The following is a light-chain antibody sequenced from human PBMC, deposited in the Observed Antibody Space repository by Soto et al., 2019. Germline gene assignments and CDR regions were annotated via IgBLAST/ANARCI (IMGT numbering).Light chain of an antibody. V-gene: IGKV1-39*01. CDR1: QSISRP. CDR2: AAS. J-gene: IGKJ5*01. CDR3: HQTYSSPPP. Sequence: DIPMAQSPSSLSASVGDRVTITCRASQSISRPLHWYQQKAGKAPKLLIFAASNLQSGVPSRFSVSASGTEFNLTISSLQTEDFATYYCHQTYSSPPPFGHGTRLDSK.